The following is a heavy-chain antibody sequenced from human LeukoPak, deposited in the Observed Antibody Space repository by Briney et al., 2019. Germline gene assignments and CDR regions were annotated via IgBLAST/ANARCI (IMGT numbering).Heavy chain of an antibody. Sequence: PSGTLSLTCDVSGGSRINAGWWSWVRQPPGKGLEWIGEIFHSGSTKYNPSLESRVTISVDKSNHQFTLEMNSVTAADTAIYYCARDLGYHYGLDIWSRGTTVTVSS. V-gene: IGHV4-4*02. CDR1: GGSRINAGW. D-gene: IGHD3-16*01. CDR3: ARDLGYHYGLDI. CDR2: IFHSGST. J-gene: IGHJ6*02.